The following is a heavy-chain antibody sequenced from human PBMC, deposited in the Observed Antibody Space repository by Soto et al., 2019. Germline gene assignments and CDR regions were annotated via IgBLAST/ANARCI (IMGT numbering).Heavy chain of an antibody. CDR1: GFTFSSYW. D-gene: IGHD3-3*01. V-gene: IGHV3-74*01. CDR2: INSDGRST. J-gene: IGHJ6*04. Sequence: GGSLRLSCAASGFTFSSYWMHWVRQAPGKGLVWVSRINSDGRSTSYADSVKGRLTISRDNAKNTLYLQMNSLRAEDTAVYYCASNRYWPFYEFWSGYLLGVWGKGTTVTVSS. CDR3: ASNRYWPFYEFWSGYLLGV.